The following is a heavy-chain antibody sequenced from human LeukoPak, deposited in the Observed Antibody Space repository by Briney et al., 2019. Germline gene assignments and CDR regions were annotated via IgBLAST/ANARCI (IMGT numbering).Heavy chain of an antibody. J-gene: IGHJ6*02. Sequence: SETLSLTCTVSGGSISSYYWSWIRQPPGKGLEWIGYIYYSGSTNYNPSLKSRVTISVDTSKNQFSLKLSSVTAADTAVYYCARQGVRHYYYGMDVWGQGTTVTVSS. CDR1: GGSISSYY. CDR3: ARQGVRHYYYGMDV. D-gene: IGHD3-10*01. V-gene: IGHV4-59*08. CDR2: IYYSGST.